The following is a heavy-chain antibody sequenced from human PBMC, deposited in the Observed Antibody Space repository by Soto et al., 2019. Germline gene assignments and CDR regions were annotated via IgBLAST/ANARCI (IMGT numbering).Heavy chain of an antibody. D-gene: IGHD1-26*01. J-gene: IGHJ4*02. Sequence: GGSLRLSCAASGFTFSSYWMQWVRQAPGKGPVWVSRIDSDGRATSYADSVKGRFTISRDNAKNTVYLQMNSLRAEDTAVYYCAKLGNTADYWGQGTLVTVSS. V-gene: IGHV3-74*01. CDR3: AKLGNTADY. CDR1: GFTFSSYW. CDR2: IDSDGRAT.